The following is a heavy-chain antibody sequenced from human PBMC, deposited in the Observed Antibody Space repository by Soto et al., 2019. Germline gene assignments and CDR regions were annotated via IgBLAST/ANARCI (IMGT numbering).Heavy chain of an antibody. D-gene: IGHD6-6*01. V-gene: IGHV4-61*01. CDR1: GGSVSSGTYY. CDR2: IYYSGST. Sequence: SQTLSLTCTVSGGSVSSGTYYWSWIRQPPGKGLEWIGYIYYSGSTNYNPSLKSRVTISVDTSKNQFSLKLSSVTAADTAVYYCARGARRQKYNWFDPWGQGTLVTVSS. CDR3: ARGARRQKYNWFDP. J-gene: IGHJ5*02.